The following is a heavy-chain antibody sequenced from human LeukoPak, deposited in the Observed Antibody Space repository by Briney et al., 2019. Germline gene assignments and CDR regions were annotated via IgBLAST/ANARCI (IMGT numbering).Heavy chain of an antibody. Sequence: PSETLSLTCTVSDGSISSYYWSWIRQPPGKGLEWIGYIYYSGSTNYNPSLKSRVTMSIDTSNKQFSLTLSSVTAADTAVYYCARDGIYDILPRSYYFYYYMDVWGKGTTVTISS. D-gene: IGHD3-9*01. J-gene: IGHJ6*03. CDR1: DGSISSYY. V-gene: IGHV4-59*12. CDR2: IYYSGST. CDR3: ARDGIYDILPRSYYFYYYMDV.